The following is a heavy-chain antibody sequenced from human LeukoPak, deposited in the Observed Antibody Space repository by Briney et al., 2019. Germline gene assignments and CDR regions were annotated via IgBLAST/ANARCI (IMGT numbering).Heavy chain of an antibody. CDR3: ARGYVHAFDI. D-gene: IGHD2-2*01. CDR2: IWYDGSNK. V-gene: IGHV3-33*01. Sequence: PGGSLRLSCAASGFTFSSYGMHWVRQAPGKGLERVAVIWYDGSNKYYADSVKGRFTISRDNSKNTLYLQMNSLRAEDTAVYYCARGYVHAFDIWGQGTMVTVSS. CDR1: GFTFSSYG. J-gene: IGHJ3*02.